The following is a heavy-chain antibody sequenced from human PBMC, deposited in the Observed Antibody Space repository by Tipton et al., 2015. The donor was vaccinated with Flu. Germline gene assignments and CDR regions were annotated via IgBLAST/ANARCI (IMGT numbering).Heavy chain of an antibody. CDR2: IYYSGST. J-gene: IGHJ6*02. Sequence: TLSLTCTVSGGSISSGGYYWSWIRQHPGKGLEWIGYIYYSGSTYYNPSLKSRVTISVDTSKNQFSLKLSSVTAADTAVYYCARDRDCSGSSCYPTQKNYYYYYGMDVWGQGTTVTVSS. CDR3: ARDRDCSGSSCYPTQKNYYYYYGMDV. V-gene: IGHV4-31*03. D-gene: IGHD2-15*01. CDR1: GGSISSGGYY.